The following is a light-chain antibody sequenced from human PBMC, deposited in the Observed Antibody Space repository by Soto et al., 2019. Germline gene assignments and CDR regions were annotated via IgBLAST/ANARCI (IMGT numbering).Light chain of an antibody. J-gene: IGLJ1*01. CDR3: SSHTSSTALV. V-gene: IGLV2-14*03. Sequence: QSALTQPASVSASPGQSIAISYTETDSDIGGYDHVSWYQQHPGKAPKLLNYDVTNRPSGVSSRFSGSKAGRTASLTISGLQTEDEADYYCSSHTSSTALVFGTGTKLTVL. CDR2: DVT. CDR1: DSDIGGYDH.